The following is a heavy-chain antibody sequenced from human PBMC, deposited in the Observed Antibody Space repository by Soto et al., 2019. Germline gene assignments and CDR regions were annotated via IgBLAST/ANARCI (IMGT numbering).Heavy chain of an antibody. V-gene: IGHV4-39*01. CDR1: DDSITSDTYY. CDR3: ARLEGLATISYYFDF. CDR2: IYYRGNA. Sequence: QLQLQESGPGLVKPSETLSLTCSVSDDSITSDTYYWGWIRQPPGKGLEWIGSIYYRGNAYYNQSLHTRVTMSLDKSKSMFSLKLNSVTAADPAGYFCARLEGLATISYYFDFWGPGALVTVAS. J-gene: IGHJ4*02. D-gene: IGHD3-9*01.